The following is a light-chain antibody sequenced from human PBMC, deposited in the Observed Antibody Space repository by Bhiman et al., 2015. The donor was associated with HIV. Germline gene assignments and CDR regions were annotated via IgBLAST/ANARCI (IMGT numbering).Light chain of an antibody. CDR2: QDN. J-gene: IGLJ1*01. CDR1: KLGNKY. CDR3: QAWDSGTAV. Sequence: SYVVTQPPSVSVSPGQTASITCSGDKLGNKYAYWYQQKPGQSPVLVIYQDNKRPSGIPERFSGSNSGTTATLTITGTQALDEADYYCQAWDSGTAVFGTGTKVTVL. V-gene: IGLV3-1*01.